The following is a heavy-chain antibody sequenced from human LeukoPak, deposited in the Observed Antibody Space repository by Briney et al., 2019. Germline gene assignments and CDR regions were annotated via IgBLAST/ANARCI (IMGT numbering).Heavy chain of an antibody. CDR1: GFTFDDYA. CDR3: AKATGQSNWFDP. D-gene: IGHD1-14*01. CDR2: ISWNSGSI. Sequence: GGSLRLSCAASGFTFDDYAMHWVRQAPGKGLEWVSGISWNSGSIGYADSVKGRFTISRDNAKNSLYLQMNSLRAEDTALYYCAKATGQSNWFDPWGQGALVTVSS. V-gene: IGHV3-9*01. J-gene: IGHJ5*02.